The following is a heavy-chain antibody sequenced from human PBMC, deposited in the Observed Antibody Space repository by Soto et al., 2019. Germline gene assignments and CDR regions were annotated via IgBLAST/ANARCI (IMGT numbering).Heavy chain of an antibody. Sequence: QVQLVESGGGVVQPGGSLEPSFAALGLPLGPMPRNWSARAPGRGLGWVAVISYDGSNKHYADSVKGRFTISRDNSKNTLYLQMNSLRAEDTAVYYCARPPVIDIVVPPDYWGQGTLVTVSS. CDR2: ISYDGSNK. CDR3: ARPPVIDIVVPPDY. CDR1: GLPLGPMP. J-gene: IGHJ4*02. V-gene: IGHV3-30*04. D-gene: IGHD2-15*01.